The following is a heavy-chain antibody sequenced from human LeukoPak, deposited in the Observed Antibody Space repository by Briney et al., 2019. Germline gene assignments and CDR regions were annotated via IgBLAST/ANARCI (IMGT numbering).Heavy chain of an antibody. CDR2: IIPILGIA. CDR3: ASLAIGGSGSDGNFDY. J-gene: IGHJ4*02. D-gene: IGHD3-10*01. V-gene: IGHV1-69*04. Sequence: SVKVSCKASGGTFSSYAIIWVRQAPGQGLEWMGRIIPILGIANYAQKFQGRVTITADKSTSTAYMELSSLRSEDTAVYYCASLAIGGSGSDGNFDYWGQGTLVTVSS. CDR1: GGTFSSYA.